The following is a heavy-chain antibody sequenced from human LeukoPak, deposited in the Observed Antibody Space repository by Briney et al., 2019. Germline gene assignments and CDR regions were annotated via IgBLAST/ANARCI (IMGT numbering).Heavy chain of an antibody. J-gene: IGHJ4*02. CDR2: IKQDGSEK. CDR3: TRIWLEGLRIPFDY. D-gene: IGHD5-12*01. CDR1: GFTFSSYW. V-gene: IGHV3-7*01. Sequence: QSGGSLRLSCAASGFTFSSYWMTWVRQAPGKGLEWVANIKQDGSEKYYVDSVKGRFTISRDNAKNSLYLQMNSLRAEDTAVYYCTRIWLEGLRIPFDYWGQGTLVTVSS.